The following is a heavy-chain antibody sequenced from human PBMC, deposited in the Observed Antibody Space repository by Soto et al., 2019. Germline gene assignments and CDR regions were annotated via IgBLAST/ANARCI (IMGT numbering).Heavy chain of an antibody. Sequence: SEARSVTCAGYGGSLSGYYWSWIRQPPGKGLAWIGEINHSGSTNYNPSLKSRVTISVDTSKNQFSLKLTSVTAADTAVYYCARVPDSWGQGTLVTVS. CDR2: INHSGST. CDR1: GGSLSGYY. CDR3: ARVPDS. J-gene: IGHJ4*02. V-gene: IGHV4-34*01.